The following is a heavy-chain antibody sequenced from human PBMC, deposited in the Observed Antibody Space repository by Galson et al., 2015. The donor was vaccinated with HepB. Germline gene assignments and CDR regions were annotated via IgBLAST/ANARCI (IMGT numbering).Heavy chain of an antibody. J-gene: IGHJ3*02. CDR2: ISGYNGNT. CDR3: ARIGGYCSGGSCFRTWDAFDI. CDR1: GYTFTSFG. Sequence: SVKVSCKASGYTFTSFGISWVRQAPGQGLEWMGWISGYNGNTNYAQKLQGRVTMTTDTSTRTAYMELRSLTSDDTAVYFCARIGGYCSGGSCFRTWDAFDIWGQGTMVTVSS. V-gene: IGHV1-18*01. D-gene: IGHD2-15*01.